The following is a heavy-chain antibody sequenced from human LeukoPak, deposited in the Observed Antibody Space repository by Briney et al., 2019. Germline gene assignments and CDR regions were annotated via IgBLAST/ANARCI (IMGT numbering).Heavy chain of an antibody. V-gene: IGHV1-69*04. J-gene: IGHJ4*02. CDR2: IIPILGIA. CDR3: ARGRGNYGSGSYPFDY. Sequence: SVKVSCKASGGTFSSYAISWVRQAPGQGLEWMGRIIPILGIANYAQKFQGRVTITADKSTSTAYMELSSLRSEDTAVYCCARGRGNYGSGSYPFDYWGQGTLVTVSS. CDR1: GGTFSSYA. D-gene: IGHD3-10*01.